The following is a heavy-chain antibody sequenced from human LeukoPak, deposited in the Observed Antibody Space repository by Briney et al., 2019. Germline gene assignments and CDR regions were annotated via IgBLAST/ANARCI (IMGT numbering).Heavy chain of an antibody. D-gene: IGHD6-13*01. Sequence: SETLSLTCTVSGYSISSGYYWGWIRQPPGKGLEWIGSIYHSGSTYYNPSLKSRVTISVDTSKNQFSLKLSSVTAADTAVYYCARSGKGIAAALGAFDIWGQGTMVTVSS. CDR2: IYHSGST. J-gene: IGHJ3*02. CDR3: ARSGKGIAAALGAFDI. CDR1: GYSISSGYY. V-gene: IGHV4-38-2*02.